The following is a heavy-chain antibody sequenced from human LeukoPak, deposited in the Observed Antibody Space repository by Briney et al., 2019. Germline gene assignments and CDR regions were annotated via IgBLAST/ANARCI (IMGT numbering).Heavy chain of an antibody. Sequence: SETLSLTCIVSGGSISSGGDYWSWIRQHPGKGLEWIGYIHDSGSTYYNPSLKSRVTISVDTSKNQFFLKLSSVTAADTAVYYCARLAGGNWNYLYLGPWGQGTLVTVSS. V-gene: IGHV4-31*03. CDR2: IHDSGST. J-gene: IGHJ5*02. CDR1: GGSISSGGDY. CDR3: ARLAGGNWNYLYLGP. D-gene: IGHD1-7*01.